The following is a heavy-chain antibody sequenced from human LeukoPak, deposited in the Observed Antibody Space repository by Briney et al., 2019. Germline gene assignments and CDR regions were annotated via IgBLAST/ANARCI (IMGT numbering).Heavy chain of an antibody. CDR2: IIPIFGTA. CDR1: GGTFSSYA. D-gene: IGHD5-18*01. V-gene: IGHV1-69*05. J-gene: IGHJ5*02. CDR3: ARDQGAKVDTAIGYNWFDP. Sequence: ASVKVSCKASGGTFSSYAISWVRQAPGQGLEWMGGIIPIFGTANYAQKFQGRVTITTDESTSTAYMELSSLRSEDTAVYYCARDQGAKVDTAIGYNWFDPWGQGTLVTVYS.